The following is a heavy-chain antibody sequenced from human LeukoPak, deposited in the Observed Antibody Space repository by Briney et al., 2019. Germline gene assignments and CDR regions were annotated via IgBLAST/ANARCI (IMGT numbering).Heavy chain of an antibody. D-gene: IGHD6-13*01. J-gene: IGHJ5*02. V-gene: IGHV4-34*01. Sequence: PSETLSLTCAVYGESFSGYYWSWIRQPPGRGLEWIGEINHSGSTSYSASLKSRVTMSVDTSKNQFSLKLSSVTAADTAVYYCAREYSSSWRNWFDPWGQGTLVTVSS. CDR3: AREYSSSWRNWFDP. CDR1: GESFSGYY. CDR2: INHSGST.